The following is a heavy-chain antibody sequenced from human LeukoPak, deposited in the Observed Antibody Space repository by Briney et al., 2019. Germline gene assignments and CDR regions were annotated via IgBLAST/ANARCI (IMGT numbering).Heavy chain of an antibody. CDR2: ISSSSSYI. CDR1: GFTFSSYS. CDR3: ARDQNVVVPAAMVTIFDY. J-gene: IGHJ4*02. D-gene: IGHD2-2*01. Sequence: GGPLRLSCAASGFTFSSYSMNWVRQAPGKGLEWVSSISSSSSYIYYADSVKGRFTISRDNAKNSLYLQMNSLRAEDTAVYYCARDQNVVVPAAMVTIFDYWGQGTLVTVSS. V-gene: IGHV3-21*01.